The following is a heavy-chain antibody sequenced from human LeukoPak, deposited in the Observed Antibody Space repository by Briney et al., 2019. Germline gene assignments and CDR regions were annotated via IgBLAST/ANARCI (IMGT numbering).Heavy chain of an antibody. CDR3: AKDKGADYYDSSGYQNCFDY. Sequence: GGSLRLSCAASGFTFINYAMTWVRQAPGKGLEWVSAISGSGDSTFNADSVKGRFTISRDNSKNTLYLQMNSLRAEDTAVYYCAKDKGADYYDSSGYQNCFDYWGQGTLVTVSS. V-gene: IGHV3-23*01. D-gene: IGHD3-22*01. CDR2: ISGSGDST. CDR1: GFTFINYA. J-gene: IGHJ4*02.